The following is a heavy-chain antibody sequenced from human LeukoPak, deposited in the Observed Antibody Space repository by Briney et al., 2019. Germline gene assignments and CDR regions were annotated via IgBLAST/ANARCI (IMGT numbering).Heavy chain of an antibody. CDR3: TRRLDE. CDR1: GFSFNNDW. V-gene: IGHV3-7*01. J-gene: IGHJ4*02. CDR2: INQDGSEK. Sequence: GGFLRLSCATSGFSFNNDWMDWVRQAPGKGLEWVANINQDGSEKNCLDSVKGRFTISRDNAQNSLYLQMNGLRVEDTAVYYCTRRLDEWGQGTLVTVSS. D-gene: IGHD3-16*01.